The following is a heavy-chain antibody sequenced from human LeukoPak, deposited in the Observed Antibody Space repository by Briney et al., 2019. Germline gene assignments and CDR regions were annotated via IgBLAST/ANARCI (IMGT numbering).Heavy chain of an antibody. V-gene: IGHV4-39*07. J-gene: IGHJ4*02. CDR2: FSSGGSA. Sequence: SETLSLTCIVPGGSISSSSYYWAWNRQSPGKGLEWIVTFSSGGSAYYNPSLTSRVSISKDTSHNQFSLRLYSVTAADTAVYYCARKQTGTMYDVWGQGTQVTVSS. CDR3: ARKQTGTMYDV. CDR1: GGSISSSSYY. D-gene: IGHD1-7*01.